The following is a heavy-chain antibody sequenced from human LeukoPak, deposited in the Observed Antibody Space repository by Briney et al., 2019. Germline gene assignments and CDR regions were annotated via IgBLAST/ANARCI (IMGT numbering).Heavy chain of an antibody. Sequence: ASVKVSCKASGYTFTGYYMHWVRQAPGQGLEWMGWINPNSGGTNYAQKFQGRVTITTDTSVSTAYMELSSLRSEDTAVYYCAREGLDIWGQGTMVTVSS. V-gene: IGHV1-2*02. D-gene: IGHD2-21*01. CDR1: GYTFTGYY. CDR3: AREGLDI. CDR2: INPNSGGT. J-gene: IGHJ3*02.